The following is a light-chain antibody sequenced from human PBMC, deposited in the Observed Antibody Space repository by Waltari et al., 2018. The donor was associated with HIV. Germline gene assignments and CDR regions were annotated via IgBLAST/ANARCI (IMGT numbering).Light chain of an antibody. J-gene: IGLJ1*01. CDR3: CSYAGRSTHV. Sequence: QSALTQPASVSGSPGQSITISCPGTSSDVGSYTVVSWYQQHPGKAPKLMIYEVTKRPSGVSNRFSGSKSGNTASLTISGLQAEDEADYYCCSYAGRSTHVFGTGTKVTVL. V-gene: IGLV2-23*02. CDR2: EVT. CDR1: SSDVGSYTV.